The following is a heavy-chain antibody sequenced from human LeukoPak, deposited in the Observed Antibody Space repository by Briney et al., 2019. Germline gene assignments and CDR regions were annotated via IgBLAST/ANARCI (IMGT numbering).Heavy chain of an antibody. CDR2: MNPNSGGT. CDR3: ARVRDTATMDV. CDR1: GYTFTGYY. J-gene: IGHJ6*04. D-gene: IGHD5-18*01. Sequence: ASVKVSCKASGYTFTGYYIHWVRQAPGQGLEWMGWMNPNSGGTNSAQKFRGRVTMTRDTSISTAYMELTRLRSDDTAVYYCARVRDTATMDVWGKGTTVTVSS. V-gene: IGHV1-2*02.